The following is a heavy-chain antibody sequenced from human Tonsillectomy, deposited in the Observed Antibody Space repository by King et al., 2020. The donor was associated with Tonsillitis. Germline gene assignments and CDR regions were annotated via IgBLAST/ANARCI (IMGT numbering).Heavy chain of an antibody. Sequence: VQLVGSGGNLVQPGGSLRLSCVASGFTLSSYWMSWVRQAPGKGLEWVANIKQDGSQKNYVDSVKGRFTISRDDAKNSLYLQMNSLRVEDTALYYCARDLYSGSYYDDYWGQGTLVTVSS. D-gene: IGHD1-26*01. CDR1: GFTLSSYW. V-gene: IGHV3-7*01. CDR2: IKQDGSQK. CDR3: ARDLYSGSYYDDY. J-gene: IGHJ4*02.